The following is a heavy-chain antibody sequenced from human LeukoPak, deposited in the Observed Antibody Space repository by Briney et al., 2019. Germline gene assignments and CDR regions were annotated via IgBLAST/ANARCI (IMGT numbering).Heavy chain of an antibody. CDR3: ARDRRVRRAGQDYYYGMDV. J-gene: IGHJ6*02. D-gene: IGHD6-19*01. CDR1: GFTVSSNY. V-gene: IGHV3-53*01. CDR2: IYSGGST. Sequence: GGSLRLSCAASGFTVSSNYMSWVRQAPGKGLEWVSVIYSGGSTYYADSVKGRFTISRDNSKNTLYLQMNSLRAEDTAVYYCARDRRVRRAGQDYYYGMDVWGQGTTVTVSS.